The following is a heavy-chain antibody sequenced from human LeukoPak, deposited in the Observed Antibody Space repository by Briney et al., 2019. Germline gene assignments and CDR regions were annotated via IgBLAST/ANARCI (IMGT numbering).Heavy chain of an antibody. Sequence: SVKVSCKASGGTFSSYAISWVRQAPGQGLEWMGGIIPIFGTANYAQKFQGRVTITADESTSSAYMELGSLRSEDTAVYYCARWGTYTDYFDYWGQGTLVTVSS. D-gene: IGHD3-16*01. CDR3: ARWGTYTDYFDY. V-gene: IGHV1-69*13. J-gene: IGHJ4*02. CDR2: IIPIFGTA. CDR1: GGTFSSYA.